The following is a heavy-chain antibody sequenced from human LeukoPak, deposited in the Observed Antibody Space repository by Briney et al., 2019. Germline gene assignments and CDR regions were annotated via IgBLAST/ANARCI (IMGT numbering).Heavy chain of an antibody. CDR1: GGSFSGYY. V-gene: IGHV4-34*01. Sequence: SETLSLTCAVYGGSFSGYYWSWIRQPPGKGLEWIGEINHRGSTNCNPSLKSRVTISVDTSKNQFSLKLSSVTAADTAVYYCARGDILTGYANWGQGILATVSS. CDR2: INHRGST. D-gene: IGHD3-9*01. CDR3: ARGDILTGYAN. J-gene: IGHJ1*01.